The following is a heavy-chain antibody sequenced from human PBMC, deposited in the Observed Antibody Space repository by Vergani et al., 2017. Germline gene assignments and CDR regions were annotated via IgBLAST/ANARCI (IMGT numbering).Heavy chain of an antibody. CDR3: VRDYDIVTGYYSYYFDN. D-gene: IGHD3-9*01. CDR2: VYFSGAT. Sequence: QLLLQESGPGLVKPSETLSLTCTVSGASINSRHYYWGWIRQPPGKGPEWIGSVYFSGATYYNPALKSRVTISADTSKNQLSLKLNSVTAADTAVYYCVRDYDIVTGYYSYYFDNWGQGILVTVSS. CDR1: GASINSRHYY. V-gene: IGHV4-39*02. J-gene: IGHJ4*02.